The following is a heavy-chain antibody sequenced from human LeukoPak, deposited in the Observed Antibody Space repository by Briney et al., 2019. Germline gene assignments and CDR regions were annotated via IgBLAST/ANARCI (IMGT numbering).Heavy chain of an antibody. J-gene: IGHJ3*02. Sequence: GGSLRLSCAASGFTFSSYWMSWVRQAPGKGLEWAANIKEDGTNKYYVGSVRGRFTISRDNAKNSLYLQMNSLRADDTAMYYCAREARGTRAAFDIWGQGAMVTVFS. D-gene: IGHD2-8*01. CDR2: IKEDGTNK. V-gene: IGHV3-7*01. CDR3: AREARGTRAAFDI. CDR1: GFTFSSYW.